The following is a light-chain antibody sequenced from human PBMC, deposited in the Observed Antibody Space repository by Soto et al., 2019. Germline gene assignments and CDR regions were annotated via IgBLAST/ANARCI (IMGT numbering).Light chain of an antibody. V-gene: IGKV1-5*03. Sequence: DIEMTQSPSTLSASVGDRVTITCRASQSTSNWLAWSQQKPGKAPKVLIYKASSLESGVPSRFSGSGSGAEFTLTISSLQPDDSATYYCQQYNSYPWTFGQGTKVEIK. CDR1: QSTSNW. CDR3: QQYNSYPWT. CDR2: KAS. J-gene: IGKJ1*01.